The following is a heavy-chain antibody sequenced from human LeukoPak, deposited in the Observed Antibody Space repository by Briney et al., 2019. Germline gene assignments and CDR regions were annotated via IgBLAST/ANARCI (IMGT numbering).Heavy chain of an antibody. D-gene: IGHD3-3*01. CDR3: AKTPLYYDFWSGYYPPDY. Sequence: GGSLRLSCVGSGFTFRSHAMSWVRQAPEKGLEFVSGIYENGGTTYYADSVKGRFTISRDKAKNTLYLQMNSLRAEDTAVYYCAKTPLYYDFWSGYYPPDYWGQGTLVTVSS. V-gene: IGHV3-23*01. J-gene: IGHJ4*02. CDR1: GFTFRSHA. CDR2: IYENGGTT.